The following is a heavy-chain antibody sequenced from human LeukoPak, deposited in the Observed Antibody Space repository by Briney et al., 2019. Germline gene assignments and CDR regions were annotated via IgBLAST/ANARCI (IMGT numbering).Heavy chain of an antibody. CDR3: ARDTRRDYYDSSGYYSVY. V-gene: IGHV1-69*04. CDR1: VGTVITYD. CDR2: IIPILGIA. D-gene: IGHD3-22*01. Sequence: SVYVSCKASVGTVITYDISSLRQAPGQGLEWMGRIIPILGIANYAQKFQGRVTITADKSTSTAYMELSRLRSEDTAVYYCARDTRRDYYDSSGYYSVYWGQGTLVTVSS. J-gene: IGHJ4*02.